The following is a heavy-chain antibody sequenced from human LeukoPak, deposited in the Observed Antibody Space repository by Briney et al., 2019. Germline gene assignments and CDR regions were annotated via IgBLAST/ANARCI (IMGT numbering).Heavy chain of an antibody. J-gene: IGHJ4*02. V-gene: IGHV4-39*01. D-gene: IGHD1-26*01. CDR3: IVGATRDSPFGY. CDR1: GGSISSSSYY. Sequence: SETLSLTCTVSGGSISSSSYYWGWIRQPPGKGLEWIGSIYYSGSTYYNPSLKSRVTISVDTSKNQFSLKLSSVTAADTAVYYCIVGATRDSPFGYWGQGTLVTVSS. CDR2: IYYSGST.